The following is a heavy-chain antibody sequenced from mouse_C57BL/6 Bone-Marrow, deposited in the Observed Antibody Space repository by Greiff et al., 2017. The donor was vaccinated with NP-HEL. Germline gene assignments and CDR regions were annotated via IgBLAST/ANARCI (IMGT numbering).Heavy chain of an antibody. CDR1: GYAFTNYL. Sequence: VQLQQSGAELVRPGTSVKVSCKASGYAFTNYLIEWVKQRPGQGLEWIGVINPGSGGTNYNEKFKGKATLTADKSSSTAYMQLSSLTSEDSAVYFCARCYYYGSSSYWYFDVWGTGTTVTVSS. V-gene: IGHV1-54*01. CDR3: ARCYYYGSSSYWYFDV. J-gene: IGHJ1*03. CDR2: INPGSGGT. D-gene: IGHD1-1*01.